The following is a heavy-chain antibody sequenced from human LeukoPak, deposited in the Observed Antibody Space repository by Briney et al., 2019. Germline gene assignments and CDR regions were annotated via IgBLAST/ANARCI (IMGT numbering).Heavy chain of an antibody. CDR3: AREGPYQGYCSGGSCYSS. Sequence: PSETLSLTCAVYGGSFSGYYWSWIRQPPGKGLEWIGEINHSGSTNYNPSLKSRVTISVDTSKNQFSLKLSSVTAADTAVYYCAREGPYQGYCSGGSCYSSWGQGTLVTVSS. CDR1: GGSFSGYY. D-gene: IGHD2-15*01. CDR2: INHSGST. V-gene: IGHV4-34*01. J-gene: IGHJ4*02.